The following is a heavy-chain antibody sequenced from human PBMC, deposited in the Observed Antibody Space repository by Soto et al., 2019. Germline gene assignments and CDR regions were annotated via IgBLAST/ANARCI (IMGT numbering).Heavy chain of an antibody. CDR3: ARGVVVYQQLVRGRDRVDP. D-gene: IGHD6-13*01. CDR1: GFTLRSYW. V-gene: IGHV3-74*01. CDR2: IDSDGRTT. Sequence: EVQLVESGGGQVQPGGSLTLSCAVSGFTLRSYWMHWVRQAPGKGLEWVARIDSDGRTTNYADSVKGRFTISRDNAKNTVFLHMNSLRAEDRAVYYFARGVVVYQQLVRGRDRVDPWGQGTLVTVSS. J-gene: IGHJ5*02.